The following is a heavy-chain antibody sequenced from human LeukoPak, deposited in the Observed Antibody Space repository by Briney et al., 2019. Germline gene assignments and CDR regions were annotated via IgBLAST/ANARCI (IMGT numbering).Heavy chain of an antibody. CDR2: ITGPGEGT. CDR1: GFIFSDYD. J-gene: IGHJ4*02. D-gene: IGHD6-19*01. Sequence: PGGSLSLSCAASGFIFSDYDMSWVRQAPGKGVEWVSAITGPGEGTWYADSVQGRFTTSRDNSKNTLYLQMNSLRAEDTAVYFCAKRMYGWYQIDYWGQGTLVTVSS. V-gene: IGHV3-23*01. CDR3: AKRMYGWYQIDY.